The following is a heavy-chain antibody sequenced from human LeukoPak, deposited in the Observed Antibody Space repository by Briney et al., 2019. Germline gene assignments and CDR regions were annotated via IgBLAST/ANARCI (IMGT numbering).Heavy chain of an antibody. Sequence: ASVKVSCKASGGTFSSYAISWVRQAPGQGLEWMGGIIPIFGTANYAQKFQGRVTITADKSTSTAYMELSSLRSEDTAVYYCARRNWNYAEDAFDIWGQGTMVTVSS. CDR1: GGTFSSYA. V-gene: IGHV1-69*06. CDR2: IIPIFGTA. CDR3: ARRNWNYAEDAFDI. J-gene: IGHJ3*02. D-gene: IGHD1-7*01.